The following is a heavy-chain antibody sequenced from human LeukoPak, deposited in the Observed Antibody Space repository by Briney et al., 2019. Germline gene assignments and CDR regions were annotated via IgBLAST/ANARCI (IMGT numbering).Heavy chain of an antibody. J-gene: IGHJ3*01. D-gene: IGHD2-2*02. CDR3: ARGPRDQLLYGRL. CDR1: GGTFSSYV. Sequence: SVKVSCKASGGTFSSYVISWVRQAPGQGLEWMGGIIPIFGTANYAQKFQGRVTITTDESTSTAYMELSSLRSEDTAVYYCARGPRDQLLYGRLWGQGTMVTVSS. V-gene: IGHV1-69*05. CDR2: IIPIFGTA.